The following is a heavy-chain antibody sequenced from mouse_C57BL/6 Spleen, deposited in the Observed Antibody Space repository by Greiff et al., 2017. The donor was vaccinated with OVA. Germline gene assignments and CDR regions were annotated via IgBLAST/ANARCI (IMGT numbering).Heavy chain of an antibody. CDR2: INPYNGGT. CDR1: GYTFTDYY. Sequence: VQLKESGPVLVKPGASVKMSCKASGYTFTDYYMNWVKQSHGKSLEWIGVINPYNGGTSYNQKFKGQATLTVDKSSSTAYMELNSLTSEDSAVYYCARSGYYGKGWYFDVWGTGTTVTVSA. J-gene: IGHJ1*03. CDR3: ARSGYYGKGWYFDV. V-gene: IGHV1-19*01. D-gene: IGHD1-1*01.